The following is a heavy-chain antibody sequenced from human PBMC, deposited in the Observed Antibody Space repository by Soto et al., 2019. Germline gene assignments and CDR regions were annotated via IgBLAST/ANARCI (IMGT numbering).Heavy chain of an antibody. D-gene: IGHD1-26*01. Sequence: EVQLLESGGGLVQPGASLRLSCAASGFTFSRYGMNWVRQAPGKGLEWVSAISGSGTTTYYADSVKGRFTISRDNSKNTLYLQMNSLRAEDTAVYYCAKDRGGRYFDYWGQGTLVTVSS. CDR2: ISGSGTTT. V-gene: IGHV3-23*01. CDR1: GFTFSRYG. J-gene: IGHJ4*02. CDR3: AKDRGGRYFDY.